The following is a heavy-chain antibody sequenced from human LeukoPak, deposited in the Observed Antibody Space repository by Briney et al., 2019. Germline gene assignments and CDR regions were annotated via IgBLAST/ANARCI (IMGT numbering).Heavy chain of an antibody. CDR2: IYPSGST. CDR1: GGSISSYC. D-gene: IGHD3-10*01. CDR3: ARSFYGSGNFDL. V-gene: IGHV4-4*07. J-gene: IGHJ4*02. Sequence: PSETPSPTCSVPGGSISSYCWNWIRQPAGKGLEWIGRIYPSGSTKYNPSLKSRVTMSLDTSKILFSLKLSSVTAADTAIYYCARSFYGSGNFDLWGQGTLVTVSS.